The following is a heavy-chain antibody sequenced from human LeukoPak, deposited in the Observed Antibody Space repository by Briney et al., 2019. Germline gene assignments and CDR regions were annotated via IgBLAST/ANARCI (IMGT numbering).Heavy chain of an antibody. Sequence: ASQTLSLTCTVSGDSISNGGSISNGGHYWSWIRQFPGKGLEWIGYIYHSGNTYYNPSLESRVTMSVDTSENRFSLKVNSVTAADTAIYYCARDTRIEWLRFLDYWGQGILVTVSS. V-gene: IGHV4-31*03. CDR3: ARDTRIEWLRFLDY. J-gene: IGHJ4*02. D-gene: IGHD5-12*01. CDR2: IYHSGNT. CDR1: GDSISNGGSISNGGHY.